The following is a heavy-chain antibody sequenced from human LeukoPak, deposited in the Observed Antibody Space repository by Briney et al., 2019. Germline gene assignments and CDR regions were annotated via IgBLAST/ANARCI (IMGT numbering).Heavy chain of an antibody. CDR2: INNDGTTA. D-gene: IGHD6-19*01. CDR3: ARGGVGCFDY. V-gene: IGHV3-74*01. J-gene: IGHJ4*02. Sequence: PGGSLRLSCAASGFTFSNYWIHWVRQAPGKGLVWFSHINNDGTTATYADSVKGRLTISRDNAKNTVYLQMNSLRAEDTAVYFCARGGVGCFDYWGQGALVTVSS. CDR1: GFTFSNYW.